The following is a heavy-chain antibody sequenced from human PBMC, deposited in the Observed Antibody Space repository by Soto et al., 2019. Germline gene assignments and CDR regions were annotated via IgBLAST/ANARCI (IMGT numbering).Heavy chain of an antibody. CDR3: ARGRVGAKRGYFDY. CDR1: GYTFSSYE. J-gene: IGHJ4*02. Sequence: VQLVQSGAEVKKPGASVKVSCKASGYTFSSYEMNWVRQAPGKGLEWVSYISSSGSTIYYADSVKGRFTISRDNAKNSLYLQMNSLRAEDTAVYYCARGRVGAKRGYFDYWGQGTLVTVSS. CDR2: ISSSGSTI. V-gene: IGHV3-48*03. D-gene: IGHD1-26*01.